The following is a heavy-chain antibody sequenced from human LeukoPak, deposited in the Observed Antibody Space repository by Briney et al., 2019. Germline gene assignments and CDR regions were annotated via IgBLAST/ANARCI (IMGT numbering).Heavy chain of an antibody. CDR2: IYYSGST. CDR1: GGSISIYN. CDR3: ARLGLYGSGWYGDDY. V-gene: IGHV4-59*08. D-gene: IGHD6-19*01. Sequence: SETLSLTCTVPGGSISIYNWSWSRQPPGKGLGWVWDIYYSGSTNYNPSLKSRVTISVDTSKNQFSLKLSSVTAADTAVYYCARLGLYGSGWYGDDYWGQGTLVTVSS. J-gene: IGHJ4*02.